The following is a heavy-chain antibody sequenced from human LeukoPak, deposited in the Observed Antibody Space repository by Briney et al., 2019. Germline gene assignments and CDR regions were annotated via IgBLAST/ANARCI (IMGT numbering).Heavy chain of an antibody. CDR2: IYSGGST. J-gene: IGHJ4*02. D-gene: IGHD5-18*01. Sequence: GGSLRLSCAASGFTVSSNYMSWVRQAPGKGLEWVSVIYSGGSTYYADSVKGRFTISRDNSKNTLYLQMNSLRAKDTAVYYCARVKGSYGYEDYWGQGTLVTVSS. V-gene: IGHV3-66*01. CDR3: ARVKGSYGYEDY. CDR1: GFTVSSNY.